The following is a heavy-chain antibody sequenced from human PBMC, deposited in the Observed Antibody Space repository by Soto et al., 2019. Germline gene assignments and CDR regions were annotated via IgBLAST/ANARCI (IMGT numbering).Heavy chain of an antibody. CDR3: ARDRITTRGDAFDL. CDR1: GFTFTSSA. CDR2: IIPIPDIT. V-gene: IGHV1-69*04. D-gene: IGHD3-3*01. J-gene: IGHJ3*01. Sequence: SVKVSCKASGFTFTSSAVQWVRQAPGQGLEWMGRIIPIPDITNYAQKFQGRVTVTADRSTSTAYMELTSLKSEDTAVYYCARDRITTRGDAFDLWGQGTMVTVSS.